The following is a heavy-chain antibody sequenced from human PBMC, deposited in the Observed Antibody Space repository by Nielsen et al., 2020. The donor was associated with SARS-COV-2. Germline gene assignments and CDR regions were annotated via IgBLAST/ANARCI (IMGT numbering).Heavy chain of an antibody. V-gene: IGHV3-23*01. J-gene: IGHJ6*02. CDR2: ISGSGGST. Sequence: GESLKISCAASGFTFSSYAMSWVRQAPGKGLEWVSAISGSGGSTYYADSVKGRFTISRDNAKNSLYLQMNSLRAEDTAVYYCARVGDIVVVTAIPSDGMDVWGQGTTVTVSS. CDR1: GFTFSSYA. CDR3: ARVGDIVVVTAIPSDGMDV. D-gene: IGHD2-21*02.